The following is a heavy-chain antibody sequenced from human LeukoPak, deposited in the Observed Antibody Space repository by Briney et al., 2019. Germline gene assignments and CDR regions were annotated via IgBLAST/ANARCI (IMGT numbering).Heavy chain of an antibody. J-gene: IGHJ4*02. Sequence: PGGSLRRSCATSGFTFDDYAMHWVRQAPGKGLEWVSTISWNSGFINYADSVRGRFTISRDNAKNSLYLQMNSLRPEDMALYYCARDVDSYGRTYYFDYWGQGTLVTVSS. D-gene: IGHD5-18*01. CDR3: ARDVDSYGRTYYFDY. CDR1: GFTFDDYA. CDR2: ISWNSGFI. V-gene: IGHV3-9*03.